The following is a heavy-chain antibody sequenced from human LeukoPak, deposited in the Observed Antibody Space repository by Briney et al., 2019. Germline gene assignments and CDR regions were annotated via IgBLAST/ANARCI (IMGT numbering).Heavy chain of an antibody. CDR1: GGSFSGYY. D-gene: IGHD3-22*01. J-gene: IGHJ4*02. V-gene: IGHV4-34*01. Sequence: SETLSLTCAVYGGSFSGYYWSWIRQPPGKGLEWIGEINHGGSTNYNPSLKSRVTISVDTSKNQFSLKLSSVTAADTAVYYCARTRVYYYDSSGYYIPGGYYFDYWGQGTLVTVSP. CDR2: INHGGST. CDR3: ARTRVYYYDSSGYYIPGGYYFDY.